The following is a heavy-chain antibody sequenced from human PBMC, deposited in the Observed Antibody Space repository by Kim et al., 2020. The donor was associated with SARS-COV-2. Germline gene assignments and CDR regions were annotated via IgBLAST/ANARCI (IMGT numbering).Heavy chain of an antibody. CDR3: ARQHQRYAFAI. CDR2: T. J-gene: IGHJ3*02. V-gene: IGHV4-39*01. Sequence: TYHNPSLKSRVTISVDTSKNQFSLKLSSVTAADTAVYYCARQHQRYAFAIWGQGTMVTVSS. D-gene: IGHD2-2*01.